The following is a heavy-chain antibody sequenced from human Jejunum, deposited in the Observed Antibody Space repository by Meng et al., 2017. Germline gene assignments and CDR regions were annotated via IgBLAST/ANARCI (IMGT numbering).Heavy chain of an antibody. D-gene: IGHD3-10*02. J-gene: IGHJ2*01. CDR3: ARADYVRYFDL. CDR2: VYHSGST. CDR1: GGSIESNNW. V-gene: IGHV4-4*02. Sequence: QVQLQDPGPGLVKPSEPLSLTCAVSGGSIESNNWWTWIRQPPGQGLEWIGEVYHSGSTHYNPSLQSRVTISIDNSKNRFSLSLNSVTAADTAIYYCARADYVRYFDLWGRGTLVTVSS.